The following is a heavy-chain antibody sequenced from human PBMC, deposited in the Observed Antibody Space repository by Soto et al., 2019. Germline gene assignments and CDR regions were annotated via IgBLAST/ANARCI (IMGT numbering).Heavy chain of an antibody. CDR2: ISGVSDIT. D-gene: IGHD3-16*01. J-gene: IGHJ4*02. CDR1: VFTFSSYA. V-gene: IGHV3-23*01. CDR3: EKYLLSSTPYFDY. Sequence: GGDLRLFCPSSVFTFSSYAMVWVRQAPGKGLEWVSSISGVSDITFYGDSVKGRFTISIDNSRNTLYLQMNILRAEDTAIYYCEKYLLSSTPYFDYWGQGTMVTVSS.